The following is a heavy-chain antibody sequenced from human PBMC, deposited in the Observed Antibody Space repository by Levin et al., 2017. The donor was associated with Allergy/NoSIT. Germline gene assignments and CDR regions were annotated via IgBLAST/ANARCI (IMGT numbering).Heavy chain of an antibody. D-gene: IGHD2-15*01. CDR2: IWYDGSNK. CDR3: ARKAPGLGRAATLDY. Sequence: QPGGSLRLSCAASGFTFSSYGMHWVRQAPGKGLEWVAVIWYDGSNKYYADSVKGRFTISRDNAKNTLYLQMNSLRAEDTAVYYCARKAPGLGRAATLDYWGQGTLVTVSS. V-gene: IGHV3-33*01. J-gene: IGHJ4*02. CDR1: GFTFSSYG.